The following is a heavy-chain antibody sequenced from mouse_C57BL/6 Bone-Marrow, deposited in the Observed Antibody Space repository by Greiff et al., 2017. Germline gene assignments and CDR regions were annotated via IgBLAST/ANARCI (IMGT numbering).Heavy chain of an antibody. J-gene: IGHJ2*01. CDR2: ISSGGSYT. V-gene: IGHV5-6*01. D-gene: IGHD1-1*01. CDR3: AREGITTVVAPYYVDY. Sequence: EVKLMESGGDLVKPGGSLKLSCAASGFTFSSYGMSWVRQTPDKRLEWVATISSGGSYTYYPDSVKGRFTISRDNAKNTLNLQMSSLKSEDTAMYYCAREGITTVVAPYYVDYWGQGTTLTVSS. CDR1: GFTFSSYG.